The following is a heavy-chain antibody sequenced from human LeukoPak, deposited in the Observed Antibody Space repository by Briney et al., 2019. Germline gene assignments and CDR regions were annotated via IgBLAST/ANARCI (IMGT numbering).Heavy chain of an antibody. J-gene: IGHJ3*02. Sequence: GGSLRLSCAASGFTFSSYGMHWVRQAPGKGLEWVAVISYDGSNKYYADSVKGRFTISRDNSKNTLYLQMNSLRAEHTAVYYCAKDPGGSSGYPDAFDIWGQGTMVTVSS. CDR1: GFTFSSYG. CDR3: AKDPGGSSGYPDAFDI. D-gene: IGHD3-22*01. V-gene: IGHV3-30*18. CDR2: ISYDGSNK.